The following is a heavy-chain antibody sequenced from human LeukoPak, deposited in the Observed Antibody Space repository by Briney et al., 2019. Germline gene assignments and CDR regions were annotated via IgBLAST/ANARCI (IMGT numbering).Heavy chain of an antibody. D-gene: IGHD3-22*01. CDR1: GGSFSGYY. CDR2: INHSGST. J-gene: IGHJ5*02. CDR3: ARALDYDSSGRNNWFDP. Sequence: NPSETLSLTCGVYGGSFSGYYWSWIRQPPGKGLEWIGEINHSGSTNYNPSLKSRVTISVDTSKNQFSLKLSSVTAADTAVYYCARALDYDSSGRNNWFDPWGQGTLVTVSS. V-gene: IGHV4-34*01.